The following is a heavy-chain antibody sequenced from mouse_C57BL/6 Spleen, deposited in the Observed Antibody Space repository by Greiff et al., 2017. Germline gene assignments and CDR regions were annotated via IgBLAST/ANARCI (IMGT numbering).Heavy chain of an antibody. V-gene: IGHV3-6*01. CDR3: ARGLSLRGGFAY. CDR1: GYSITSGYY. J-gene: IGHJ3*01. D-gene: IGHD1-1*01. Sequence: ESGPGLVKPSQSLSLTCSVTGYSITSGYYWNWIRQFPGNKLEWMGYISYDGSNNYNPSLKNRISITRDTSKNQFFLKLNSVTTEDTATYYCARGLSLRGGFAYWGQGTLVTVSA. CDR2: ISYDGSN.